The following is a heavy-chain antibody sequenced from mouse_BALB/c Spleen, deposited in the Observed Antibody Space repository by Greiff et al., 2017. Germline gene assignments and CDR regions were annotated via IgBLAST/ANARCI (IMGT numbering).Heavy chain of an antibody. D-gene: IGHD1-2*01. V-gene: IGHV5-12-2*01. CDR1: GFTFSSYT. CDR3: ARQTYGYWFAY. J-gene: IGHJ3*01. CDR2: ISNGGGST. Sequence: EVKLQESGGGLVQPGGSLKLSCAASGFTFSSYTMSWVRQTPEKRLEWVAYISNGGGSTYYPDTVKGRFTISRDNAKNTLYLQMSSLKSEDTAMYYCARQTYGYWFAYWGQGTLVTVSA.